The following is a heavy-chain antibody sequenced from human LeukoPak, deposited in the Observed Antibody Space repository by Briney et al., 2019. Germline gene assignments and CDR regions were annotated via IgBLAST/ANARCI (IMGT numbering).Heavy chain of an antibody. CDR1: GFTFSNFD. Sequence: GGSLRLSCAASGFTFSNFDMHWVRQAPGKGLEWVAFIQYSGSKKYYVDSVEGRFTNSRDNSKNTLYVQMNSLRTEDTAVYYCAKGGRHGHSSYERGYFDFWGQGTLVTVSS. CDR2: IQYSGSKK. J-gene: IGHJ4*02. CDR3: AKGGRHGHSSYERGYFDF. D-gene: IGHD2-15*01. V-gene: IGHV3-30*02.